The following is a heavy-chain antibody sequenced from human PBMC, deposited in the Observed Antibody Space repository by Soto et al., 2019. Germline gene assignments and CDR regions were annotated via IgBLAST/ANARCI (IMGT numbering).Heavy chain of an antibody. D-gene: IGHD3-10*01. Sequence: QVQLVQSGAEVKKPGSSVKVSCKASGGTFTSNAISWVRQAPGQGLEWMGTVLPVFGTTNYAPKFRGRLTITADDSASTAYMELRSLKSEDTDVYYCARDRALRGFDYWGQGTLVTVSS. CDR1: GGTFTSNA. CDR2: VLPVFGTT. V-gene: IGHV1-69*18. J-gene: IGHJ4*02. CDR3: ARDRALRGFDY.